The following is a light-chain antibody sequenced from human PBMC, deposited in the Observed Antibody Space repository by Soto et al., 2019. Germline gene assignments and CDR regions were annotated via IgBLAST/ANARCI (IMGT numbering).Light chain of an antibody. V-gene: IGKV3-15*01. CDR1: QSVSSSY. J-gene: IGKJ1*01. CDR2: DGS. CDR3: QQYHNWPSWT. Sequence: IVLTQSPGTLSLSPGERATHSCRASQSVSSSYLAWYQQKPGQAPRLLIYDGSTRAAGVPARFSGSGSGTEFTLTISSLQSEDFAVYHCQQYHNWPSWTFGQGTKVDIK.